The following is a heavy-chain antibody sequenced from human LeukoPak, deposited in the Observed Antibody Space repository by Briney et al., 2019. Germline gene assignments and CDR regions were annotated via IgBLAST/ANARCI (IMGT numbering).Heavy chain of an antibody. V-gene: IGHV1-2*02. D-gene: IGHD3-22*01. CDR1: GYTFTGYY. CDR3: ARVRITMIVKQDYFDY. Sequence: ASVKVSCKASGYTFTGYYMHWVRQAPGQGLEWMGWINPSSGGTNYAQKFRGRVTMTRDMSTSTVYMELSSLRSEDTAVYYCARVRITMIVKQDYFDYWGQGTLVTVSS. J-gene: IGHJ4*02. CDR2: INPSSGGT.